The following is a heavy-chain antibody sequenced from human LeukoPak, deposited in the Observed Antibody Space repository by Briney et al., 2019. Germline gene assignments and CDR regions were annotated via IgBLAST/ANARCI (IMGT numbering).Heavy chain of an antibody. J-gene: IGHJ6*02. CDR3: ARLYYDILTGYYSYGMDV. CDR1: GGXISSSSYY. CDR2: IYYSGST. D-gene: IGHD3-9*01. Sequence: SETLSLTCTVSGGXISSSSYYWGWIRQPPGKGLVWLGSIYYSGSTYYNPSLKSRVTISVDTSKNQFSLKLSSVTAADTAVYYCARLYYDILTGYYSYGMDVWGQGTTVTVSS. V-gene: IGHV4-39*01.